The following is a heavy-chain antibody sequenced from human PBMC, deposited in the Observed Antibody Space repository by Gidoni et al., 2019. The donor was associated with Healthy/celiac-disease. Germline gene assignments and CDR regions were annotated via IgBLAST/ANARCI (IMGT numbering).Heavy chain of an antibody. CDR3: AKSYGDYGRGDWYFDL. Sequence: EVQLLESGGGVVQPGGSLRLSCAASGFTFSRYAMSWVRQASGKGLEWCSAISGSGGSTYYADSVKGRFTISRDNSKNTLYLQMNSLRAEDTAVYYCAKSYGDYGRGDWYFDLWGRGTLVTVSS. D-gene: IGHD4-17*01. V-gene: IGHV3-23*01. CDR2: ISGSGGST. J-gene: IGHJ2*01. CDR1: GFTFSRYA.